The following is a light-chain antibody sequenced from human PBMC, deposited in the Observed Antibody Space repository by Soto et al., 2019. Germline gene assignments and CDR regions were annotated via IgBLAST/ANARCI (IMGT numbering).Light chain of an antibody. CDR3: VLYMGSGNVV. CDR2: STN. V-gene: IGLV8-61*01. Sequence: QAVVTQEPSFSVSPGGTVTLTCGLSSGSVSTSYYPSWYQQTPGQAPRTLIYSTNTRSSGVPDRFSGSILGNKAALTITGAQADGESDYYCVLYMGSGNVVVGGGTQLTVL. J-gene: IGLJ2*01. CDR1: SGSVSTSYY.